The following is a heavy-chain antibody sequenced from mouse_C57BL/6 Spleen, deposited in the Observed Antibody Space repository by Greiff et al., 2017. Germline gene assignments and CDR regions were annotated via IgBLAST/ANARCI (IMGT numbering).Heavy chain of an antibody. Sequence: VQLQQPGAELVKPGASVKLSCKASGYTFTSYWMHWVKQRPGQGLEWIGMIHPNSGSTNYNEKFKSKATLTVDKSSSTAYMQLSSLTSEDSAVYYCARLGGYDVWFAYWGQWALVTVSA. D-gene: IGHD2-2*01. V-gene: IGHV1-64*01. CDR1: GYTFTSYW. J-gene: IGHJ3*01. CDR2: IHPNSGST. CDR3: ARLGGYDVWFAY.